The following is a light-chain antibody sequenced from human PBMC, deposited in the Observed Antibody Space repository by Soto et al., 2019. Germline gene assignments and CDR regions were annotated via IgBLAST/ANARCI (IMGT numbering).Light chain of an antibody. CDR1: QGISSW. J-gene: IGKJ5*01. CDR2: AAS. Sequence: VAIPCRASQGISSWLAWYQQKPGKAPKLLIYAASSLQSGVPSRFSGSASVTYFTLTISSLQPEDFATYYCQQASSFPLTFGQGTRLEIK. V-gene: IGKV1D-12*01. CDR3: QQASSFPLT.